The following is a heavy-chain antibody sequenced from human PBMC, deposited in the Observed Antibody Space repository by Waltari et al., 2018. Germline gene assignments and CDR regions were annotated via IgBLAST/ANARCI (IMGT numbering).Heavy chain of an antibody. Sequence: QVQLRESGPGLVKPSETLSLTCVISGDSLSSNLFWGWNRQSPEKGLEWIGNIYYSGVTNYRPFLKSRFFISIDTPRRQFSLKLTSVTAADTAVYYCARVLTTGTVAFDIWGQGTLVTVSS. J-gene: IGHJ3*02. V-gene: IGHV4-38-2*01. CDR3: ARVLTTGTVAFDI. CDR2: IYYSGVT. CDR1: GDSLSSNLF. D-gene: IGHD1-7*01.